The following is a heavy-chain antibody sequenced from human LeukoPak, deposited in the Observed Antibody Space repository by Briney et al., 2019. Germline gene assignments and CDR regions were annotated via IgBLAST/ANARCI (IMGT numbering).Heavy chain of an antibody. D-gene: IGHD3-10*01. CDR3: ATARGSGSYSWFDP. Sequence: ASVKVSCKVSGYTLTELSMHWVRQAPGKGLEWMGGFDPEDGETIYAQKFQGRVTMTEDTSTDTAYMELSSLRSEDTAVYHCATARGSGSYSWFDPWGQGTLVTVSS. CDR2: FDPEDGET. CDR1: GYTLTELS. V-gene: IGHV1-24*01. J-gene: IGHJ5*02.